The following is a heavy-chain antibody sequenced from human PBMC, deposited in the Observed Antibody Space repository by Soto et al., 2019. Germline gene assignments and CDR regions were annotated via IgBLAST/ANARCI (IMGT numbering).Heavy chain of an antibody. CDR2: ITGGGDGT. V-gene: IGHV3-23*01. Sequence: EVQLLESGGGLVQPGGSLRLSCAASGFTFSSYAIIWVRQAPGKGLEWVSTITGGGDGTDYADSVKDRFTISRDNAKDTVYLQMNSLRDEDTAIYYCARKGPGSLKTYCPYSGCDYAFDLWGQGTMVTVSS. J-gene: IGHJ3*01. CDR3: ARKGPGSLKTYCPYSGCDYAFDL. D-gene: IGHD5-12*01. CDR1: GFTFSSYA.